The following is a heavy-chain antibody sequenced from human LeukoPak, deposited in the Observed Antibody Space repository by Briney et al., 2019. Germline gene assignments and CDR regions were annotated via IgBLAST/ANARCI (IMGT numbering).Heavy chain of an antibody. CDR2: ISGDGRST. CDR3: ATGSGWYWNYFDY. J-gene: IGHJ4*02. CDR1: GFTFRTYW. D-gene: IGHD6-19*01. Sequence: GGSLRLSCAASGFTFRTYWMHWVRRAPGKGLIWVSRISGDGRSTSYADSVKGRFTISRDNAKNSLYLQMNSLRAEDTAVYYCATGSGWYWNYFDYWGQGTLVTVSS. V-gene: IGHV3-74*01.